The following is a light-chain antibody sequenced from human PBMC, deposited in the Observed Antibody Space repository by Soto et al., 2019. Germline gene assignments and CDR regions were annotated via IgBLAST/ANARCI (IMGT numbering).Light chain of an antibody. CDR1: SSDVGAYNY. Sequence: QSALTQPASVSGSPGQSITNSCTGSSSDVGAYNYVSWYQQHPGKAPKLMIYDVTNGPSGVSIRFSGSKSGNTASLTISGLQAEDEADYYCSSYTSSNTLLFGTGTKLTVL. V-gene: IGLV2-14*03. J-gene: IGLJ1*01. CDR3: SSYTSSNTLL. CDR2: DVT.